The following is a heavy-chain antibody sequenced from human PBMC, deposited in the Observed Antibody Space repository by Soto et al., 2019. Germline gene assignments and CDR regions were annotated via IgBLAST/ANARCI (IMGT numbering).Heavy chain of an antibody. Sequence: GGSLRLSCAASGFTFSSYGMHWVRQAPGKGLEWVAVISYDGSNKYYADSVKGRFTISRDNSKNTLYLQMNSLRAEDTAVYYCARGPIFGVDYYYYGMDVWGQGTTVTV. CDR2: ISYDGSNK. J-gene: IGHJ6*02. D-gene: IGHD3-3*01. CDR1: GFTFSSYG. V-gene: IGHV3-30*03. CDR3: ARGPIFGVDYYYYGMDV.